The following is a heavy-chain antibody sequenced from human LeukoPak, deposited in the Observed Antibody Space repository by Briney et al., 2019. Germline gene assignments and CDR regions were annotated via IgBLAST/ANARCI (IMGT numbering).Heavy chain of an antibody. V-gene: IGHV3-48*03. J-gene: IGHJ4*02. D-gene: IGHD3-10*01. CDR1: GFTFRSYE. CDR2: ISGSGSTI. CDR3: AREGYYGSGTIDY. Sequence: GGSLRLSCAASGFTFRSYEMNWVRQAPGKGLEWVSYISGSGSTIYYADSVKGRVTISRDNAKNSLYLQMNSLRAEDTAVYYWAREGYYGSGTIDYWGQGTLSPSPQ.